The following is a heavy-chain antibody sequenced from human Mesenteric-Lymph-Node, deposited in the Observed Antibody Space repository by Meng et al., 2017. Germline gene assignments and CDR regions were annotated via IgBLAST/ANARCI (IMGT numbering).Heavy chain of an antibody. V-gene: IGHV3-20*04. CDR1: GFMFSNYA. CDR3: ATYPGLGG. D-gene: IGHD3-16*01. Sequence: GESLKISCAASGFMFSNYAMTWVRQAPGKGLEWVSEINWDGGSTNYADSVKGRFTISRDNAKNSLYLQMNSLRVEDTALYYCATYPGLGGWGQGTLVTVSS. J-gene: IGHJ4*02. CDR2: INWDGGST.